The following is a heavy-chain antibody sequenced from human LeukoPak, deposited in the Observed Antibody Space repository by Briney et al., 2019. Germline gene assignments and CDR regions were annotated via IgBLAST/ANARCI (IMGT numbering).Heavy chain of an antibody. CDR1: GFTFSSYG. CDR2: ISYDGSNK. D-gene: IGHD3-10*01. Sequence: GGSLRLSCAASGFTFSSYGMHWVRQAPGKGLKWVAVISYDGSNKYYADSVKGRFTISRDNSKNTLYLQMNSLRAEDTAVYYCARDGEMVRGVISNYFDYRGQGTLVTVSS. V-gene: IGHV3-30*03. J-gene: IGHJ4*02. CDR3: ARDGEMVRGVISNYFDY.